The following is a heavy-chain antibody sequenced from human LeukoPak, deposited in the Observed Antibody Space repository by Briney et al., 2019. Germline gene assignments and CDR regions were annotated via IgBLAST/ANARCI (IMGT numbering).Heavy chain of an antibody. CDR1: GASISSYY. D-gene: IGHD3-10*01. CDR3: AKEGMIQGVIDY. J-gene: IGHJ4*02. Sequence: PSETLSLTCTVSGASISSYYWSWIRQPAGEGLEWIGHIHISGSTNYNPSLKSRVIMSLDTSKNQFSLKLNSVTAADAAVYYCAKEGMIQGVIDYWGQGALVTVSS. V-gene: IGHV4-4*07. CDR2: IHISGST.